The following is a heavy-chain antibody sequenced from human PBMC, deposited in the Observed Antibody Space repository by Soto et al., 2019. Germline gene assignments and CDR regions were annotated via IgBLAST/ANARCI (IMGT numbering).Heavy chain of an antibody. V-gene: IGHV3-30-3*01. CDR1: GFTFSSYT. D-gene: IGHD6-13*01. CDR3: ARENIAAAYFDY. Sequence: PGGSLRLSCAASGFTFSSYTIHWVRQAPGKGLEWVAVISSNGHTTFYADSVKGRFTISRDNSKNTLYLQMDSLRADDTAVFYCARENIAAAYFDYWGQGTLVTVSS. CDR2: ISSNGHTT. J-gene: IGHJ4*02.